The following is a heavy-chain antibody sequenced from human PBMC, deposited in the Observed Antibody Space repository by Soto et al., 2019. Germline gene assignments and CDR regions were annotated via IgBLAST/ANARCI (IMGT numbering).Heavy chain of an antibody. Sequence: PSETLSLTCTVSGGSISSYNWSWIRQPPGKGLEWIGYIYYSGSTNYNPSLKSRVTISVDTSNNQFSLKLSSVTAADTAVYYCAASSWYSQFDYWGQGALVTV. CDR3: AASSWYSQFDY. V-gene: IGHV4-59*01. CDR1: GGSISSYN. J-gene: IGHJ4*02. D-gene: IGHD6-13*01. CDR2: IYYSGST.